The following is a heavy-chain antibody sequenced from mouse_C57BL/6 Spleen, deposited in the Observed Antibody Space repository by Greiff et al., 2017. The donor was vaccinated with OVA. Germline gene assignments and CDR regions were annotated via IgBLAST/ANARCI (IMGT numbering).Heavy chain of an antibody. CDR1: GYSFTDYT. J-gene: IGHJ3*01. CDR3: ARGGRGSSEGSWFAY. V-gene: IGHV1-39*01. D-gene: IGHD1-1*01. Sequence: VQLTQSGPELVKPGASVKISCKASGYSFTDYTMNWVKQSTGKRLEWIGVINPNYGTTSYHPQFKGQSTLPADQSASTAYMQLNSLTSEDSAVYYCARGGRGSSEGSWFAYWGQGTLVTVSA. CDR2: INPNYGTT.